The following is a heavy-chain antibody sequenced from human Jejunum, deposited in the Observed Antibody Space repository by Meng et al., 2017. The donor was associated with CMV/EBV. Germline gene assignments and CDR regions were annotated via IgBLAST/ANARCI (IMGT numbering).Heavy chain of an antibody. CDR2: ISKNGDTT. CDR1: GFTFKHDA. J-gene: IGHJ4*02. V-gene: IGHV3-23*01. Sequence: SGFTFKHDAVGWVRQDPGKGLEGVSGISKNGDTTYYADSVKGRFTISRDNNRNTVNLQMNSLRAEDTAVYYCVKYFEMTTPPDYFDYWGQGTLVTVSS. D-gene: IGHD5-24*01. CDR3: VKYFEMTTPPDYFDY.